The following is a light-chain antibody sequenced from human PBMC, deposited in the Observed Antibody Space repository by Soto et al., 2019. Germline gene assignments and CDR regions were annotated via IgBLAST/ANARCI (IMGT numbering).Light chain of an antibody. CDR1: SSDVGGYNY. J-gene: IGLJ2*01. CDR2: DVS. V-gene: IGLV2-14*03. Sequence: QSVLTQPASVSGSPGQSITISCTGTSSDVGGYNYVSWYQQHPGKAPELMIYDVSDRPSGVSNRFSGSKSGNTASLTISGLQAEDEADYYCASYTSSSTVVFGGGTKLTVL. CDR3: ASYTSSSTVV.